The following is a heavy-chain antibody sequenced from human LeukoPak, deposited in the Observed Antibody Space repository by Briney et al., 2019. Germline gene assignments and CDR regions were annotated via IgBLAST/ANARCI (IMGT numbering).Heavy chain of an antibody. J-gene: IGHJ5*02. CDR1: GGSISSYY. D-gene: IGHD4-23*01. CDR2: IYYSGST. V-gene: IGHV4-59*01. CDR3: ASTDYGGNNNWFDP. Sequence: PSETLSLTCTVSGGSISSYYWSWIRQPPGKGLEWIGYIYYSGSTNYNPSLKSRLTISVDTSKNQFSLTLSSVTAADTAVYYCASTDYGGNNNWFDPWGQGTLVTVSS.